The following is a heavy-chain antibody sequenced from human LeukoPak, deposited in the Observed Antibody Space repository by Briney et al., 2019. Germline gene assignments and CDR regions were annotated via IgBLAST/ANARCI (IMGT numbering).Heavy chain of an antibody. Sequence: GGSLRLSCAASGFTFSRYAMSWVRHAPGKGREWVSAISGSGGSTYYADSVKGGFTISRDNSKNTLYLQKDSLRAEDTAVYYCAKSLVVAARGRYGMDVWGQGTTVTVSS. V-gene: IGHV3-23*01. CDR2: ISGSGGST. J-gene: IGHJ6*02. D-gene: IGHD2-15*01. CDR1: GFTFSRYA. CDR3: AKSLVVAARGRYGMDV.